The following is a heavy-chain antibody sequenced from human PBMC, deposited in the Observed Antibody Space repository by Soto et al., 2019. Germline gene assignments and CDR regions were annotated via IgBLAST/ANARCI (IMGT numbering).Heavy chain of an antibody. CDR2: MTGSTGTT. CDR3: AKDTSSSPSDMDV. CDR1: GFTFSNFA. D-gene: IGHD2-2*01. V-gene: IGHV3-23*01. J-gene: IGHJ6*03. Sequence: EVQVLESGGGSVQPGGSLRLSCAASGFTFSNFAMSWVRHAPGKGLEWVSEMTGSTGTTYYADSVGGRFIISIDNSQNTLHLQMNSLRPEDTAVYYCAKDTSSSPSDMDVWGKGTTVTVSS.